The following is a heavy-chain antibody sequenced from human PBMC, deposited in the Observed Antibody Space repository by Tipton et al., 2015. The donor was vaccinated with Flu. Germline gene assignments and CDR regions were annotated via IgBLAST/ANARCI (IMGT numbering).Heavy chain of an antibody. CDR2: INHSGST. CDR1: GGSFSGYY. D-gene: IGHD6-19*01. Sequence: TLSLTCAVYGGSFSGYYWSWIRQPPGKGLEWIGEINHSGSTNYNPSLKSRVTISVDTSKNQFSLKLSSVTAADTAVYYCARFLIGIAVAGSWYFDLWGRGTLVPVSS. J-gene: IGHJ2*01. CDR3: ARFLIGIAVAGSWYFDL. V-gene: IGHV4-34*01.